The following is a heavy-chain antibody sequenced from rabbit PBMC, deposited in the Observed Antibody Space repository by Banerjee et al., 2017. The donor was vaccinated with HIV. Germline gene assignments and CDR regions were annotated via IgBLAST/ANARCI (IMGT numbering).Heavy chain of an antibody. CDR2: IYTGSGRT. Sequence: QSLEESGGDLVKPGASLTLTCTASGFSFSSGYDMCWVRQAPGKGLEWIGCIYTGSGRTWYARWAKGRFTISKTSSTTVSLQLNSLTAADTATYFCVGGYGTSGHWGDLWGPGTLVTVS. V-gene: IGHV1S40*01. J-gene: IGHJ6*01. CDR3: VGGYGTSGHWGDL. CDR1: GFSFSSGYD. D-gene: IGHD1-1*01.